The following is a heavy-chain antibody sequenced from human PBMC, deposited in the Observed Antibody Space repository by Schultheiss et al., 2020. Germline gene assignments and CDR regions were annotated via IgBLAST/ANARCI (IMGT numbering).Heavy chain of an antibody. J-gene: IGHJ3*02. Sequence: GGSLRLSCAASGFTFDDYAMHWVRQAPGKGLEWVSGISWNSGSIGYADSVKGRFTISRDNAKNSLYLQMNSLRAEDTALYYCAKDAAPAGIVGATTQDAFDIWGQGTMVTVSS. V-gene: IGHV3-9*01. CDR2: ISWNSGSI. D-gene: IGHD1-26*01. CDR3: AKDAAPAGIVGATTQDAFDI. CDR1: GFTFDDYA.